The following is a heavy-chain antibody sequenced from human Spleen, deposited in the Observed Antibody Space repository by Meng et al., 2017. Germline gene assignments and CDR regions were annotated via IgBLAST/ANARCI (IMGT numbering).Heavy chain of an antibody. CDR1: GFTFSSYA. J-gene: IGHJ4*02. D-gene: IGHD6-13*01. CDR3: AKGIPFDY. Sequence: GESLKISCAASGFTFSSYAMHWVRQAPGKGLEWVAVISYDGSNKYYADSVKGRFTISRDNSKNTLYLQMNSLRAEDTAVYYCAKGIPFDYWGQGTLVTVSS. CDR2: ISYDGSNK. V-gene: IGHV3-30*04.